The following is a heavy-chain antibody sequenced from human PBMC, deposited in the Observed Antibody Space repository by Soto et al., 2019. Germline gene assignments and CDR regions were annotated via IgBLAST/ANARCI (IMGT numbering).Heavy chain of an antibody. CDR2: INQDGSEK. J-gene: IGHJ4*02. Sequence: EVQLVESGGGLVQPGGSLRLSCAASGFTFSNYWMSWVRQAPGKGLQWVANINQDGSEKYYVDSVKGRFTISRDNSKNSLYRQMNTLRAEDTAVYYCASPQQWLAQRGDFDYWGQGTLVNVSS. D-gene: IGHD6-19*01. CDR1: GFTFSNYW. CDR3: ASPQQWLAQRGDFDY. V-gene: IGHV3-7*05.